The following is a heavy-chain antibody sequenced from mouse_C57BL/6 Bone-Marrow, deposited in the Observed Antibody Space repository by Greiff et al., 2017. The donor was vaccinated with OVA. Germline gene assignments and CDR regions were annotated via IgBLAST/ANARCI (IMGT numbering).Heavy chain of an antibody. J-gene: IGHJ3*01. CDR3: ARSGYYGSSYVGFAY. V-gene: IGHV1-69*01. Sequence: QVQLQQPGAELVMPGASVKLSCKASGYTFTSYWMHWVKQRPGQGLEWIGEIDPSDSYTNYNQKFKGKSTLTVDKSSSTAYMQLSSLTSEDSAVYYCARSGYYGSSYVGFAYWGQGTLVTVSA. D-gene: IGHD1-1*01. CDR2: IDPSDSYT. CDR1: GYTFTSYW.